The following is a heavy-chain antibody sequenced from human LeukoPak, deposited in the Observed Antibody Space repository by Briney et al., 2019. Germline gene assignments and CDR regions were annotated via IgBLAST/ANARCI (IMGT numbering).Heavy chain of an antibody. CDR1: GGSISSSSYY. V-gene: IGHV4-39*07. J-gene: IGHJ4*02. CDR2: IYYSGST. CDR3: AGITAAGTYYFDY. D-gene: IGHD6-13*01. Sequence: SETLSLTCTVSGGSISSSSYYWGWIRQPPGKGLEWIGSIYYSGSTYYNPSLKSRVTISVDTSKNQFSLKLSSVTAADTAVYYCAGITAAGTYYFDYWGQGTLVTVSS.